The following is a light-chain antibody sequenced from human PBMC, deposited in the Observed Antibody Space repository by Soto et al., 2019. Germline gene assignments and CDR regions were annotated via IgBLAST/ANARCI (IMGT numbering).Light chain of an antibody. J-gene: IGKJ1*01. CDR1: QSVSSY. CDR2: DAS. CDR3: QQRSNWTWT. Sequence: EIVLTQSPATLSLSPGERATLSCRASQSVSSYLAWYQQKPGQAPRLLIYDASNRATDIPARFSGSGSGTDFTLTISSLEPEDFAVYYCQQRSNWTWTFGQGTKVDIK. V-gene: IGKV3-11*01.